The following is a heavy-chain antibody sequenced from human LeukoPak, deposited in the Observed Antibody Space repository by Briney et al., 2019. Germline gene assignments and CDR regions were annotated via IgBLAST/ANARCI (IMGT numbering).Heavy chain of an antibody. CDR1: GDSTNTYF. CDR3: AREGYYYGMDV. J-gene: IGHJ6*02. V-gene: IGHV4-59*01. CDR2: FYYTGTT. Sequence: PSETLSLTCTISGDSTNTYFWSWIRQPSGQGLEWIGYFYYTGTTNYNPSLKSRVTISVDTYKNQFSLKLSSVTAADTAVYYCAREGYYYGMDVWGQGTTVTVSS.